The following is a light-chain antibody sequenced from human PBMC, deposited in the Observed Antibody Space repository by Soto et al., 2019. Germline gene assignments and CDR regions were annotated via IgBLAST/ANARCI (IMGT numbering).Light chain of an antibody. CDR1: SSDVGGYNY. V-gene: IGLV2-8*01. CDR2: EVN. Sequence: QSVLTQPPSASGSPGQSVAISCTGTSSDVGGYNYVSWYQQHPGKAPKLMIYEVNKRPSGVPDRFSGSKSGNTASLTVSGLQAEDEADYYCAAWDDSLNDYVFGTGTKVTV. CDR3: AAWDDSLNDYV. J-gene: IGLJ1*01.